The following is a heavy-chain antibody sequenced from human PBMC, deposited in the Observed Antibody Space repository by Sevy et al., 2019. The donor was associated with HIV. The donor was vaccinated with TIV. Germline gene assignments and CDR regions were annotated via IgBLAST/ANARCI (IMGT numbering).Heavy chain of an antibody. CDR1: GDIFSNYG. J-gene: IGHJ5*02. CDR2: ILPISGLV. V-gene: IGHV1-69*10. CDR3: ARDRPCGGDCYILDP. D-gene: IGHD2-21*01. Sequence: ASVKVSCKASGDIFSNYGINWVRQAPGRGLQWMGGILPISGLVNYAQKFQGRVTISADKSTGTVYMALSSLRSEDTAVYYCARDRPCGGDCYILDPWGQGVLVTVSS.